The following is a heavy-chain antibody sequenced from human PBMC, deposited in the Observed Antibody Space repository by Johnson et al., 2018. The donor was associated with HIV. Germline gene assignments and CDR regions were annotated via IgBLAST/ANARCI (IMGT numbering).Heavy chain of an antibody. CDR3: AREGPVEGGLRRYYDYVWGRTSGAFDI. CDR2: IKQDGTEK. J-gene: IGHJ3*02. V-gene: IGHV3-7*01. CDR1: GFTFNSYW. Sequence: VKLVESGGGLVQPGGSLRLSRAASGFTFNSYWMTWVRQAPGKGLEWVADIKQDGTEKYYVDSVKGRFTISRDNAKNSLYLQMNSLRAEDTAVYYCAREGPVEGGLRRYYDYVWGRTSGAFDIWGQGTMVTVSS. D-gene: IGHD3-16*01.